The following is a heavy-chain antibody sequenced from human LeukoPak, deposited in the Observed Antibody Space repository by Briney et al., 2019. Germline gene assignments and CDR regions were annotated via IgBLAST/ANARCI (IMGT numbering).Heavy chain of an antibody. V-gene: IGHV3-33*01. CDR1: GFTFGGYG. CDR2: IAYDGSRA. Sequence: GGSRRLSCAGSGFTFGGYGMHWFRQTSGKGLEWVAVIAYDGSRAFYADSVKGRFTISRDNSKNTMSVQMDDLRAEDTAVYYCTRYNNDHFDYWGQGTLVTVSS. J-gene: IGHJ4*02. CDR3: TRYNNDHFDY. D-gene: IGHD1-14*01.